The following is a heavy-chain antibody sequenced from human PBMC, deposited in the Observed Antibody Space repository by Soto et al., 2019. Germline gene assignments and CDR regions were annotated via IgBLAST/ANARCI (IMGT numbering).Heavy chain of an antibody. J-gene: IGHJ2*01. Sequence: SVKVSCKASGFTFTSSAVQWVRQARGQRLEWIGWIVVGGGNTNYAQKFQERVTITRDMSTSTVYMELSSLRSEDTAVYYCAREAYCSGGSCQDWYFDLWGRGTLVTVSS. CDR2: IVVGGGNT. D-gene: IGHD2-15*01. CDR1: GFTFTSSA. CDR3: AREAYCSGGSCQDWYFDL. V-gene: IGHV1-58*01.